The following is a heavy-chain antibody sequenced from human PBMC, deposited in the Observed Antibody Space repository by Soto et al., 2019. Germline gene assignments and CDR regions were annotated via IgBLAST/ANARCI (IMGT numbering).Heavy chain of an antibody. CDR3: AREGNLGRWLQPLDY. D-gene: IGHD5-12*01. CDR1: GCSFSSYS. V-gene: IGHV4-59*01. Sequence: SETLSHTCTFSGCSFSSYSWSWIRQPPGKGLEWIGNIHYNGNTKYNPSLKSRVTMSVDTSKNQFSLKLISVTAADTAVYYCAREGNLGRWLQPLDYWGQGTLVTVSS. CDR2: IHYNGNT. J-gene: IGHJ4*02.